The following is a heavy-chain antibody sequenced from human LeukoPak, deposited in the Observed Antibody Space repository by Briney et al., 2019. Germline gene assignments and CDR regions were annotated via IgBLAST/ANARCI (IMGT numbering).Heavy chain of an antibody. CDR3: ARETYYDFWSGYRGIDY. CDR2: IYYSGST. V-gene: IGHV4-59*12. Sequence: SQTLSLTCTVSGGSISSYYWSWIRQPPGKGLEWIGYIYYSGSTNYNPSLKSRVTISVDTSKNQFSLKLSSVTAADTAVYYCARETYYDFWSGYRGIDYWGQGTLVTVSS. CDR1: GGSISSYY. D-gene: IGHD3-3*01. J-gene: IGHJ4*02.